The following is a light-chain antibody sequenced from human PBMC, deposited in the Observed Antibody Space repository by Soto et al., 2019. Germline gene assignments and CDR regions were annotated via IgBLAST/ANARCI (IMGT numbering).Light chain of an antibody. V-gene: IGKV3-15*01. CDR1: PSISSH. CDR3: QQYHYWWT. CDR2: DAS. Sequence: EIVMTQSPATLSVSPGETATLSCRASPSISSHLAWYQQKPGQAPRLLMHDASARATGIPARFSASGSGTEFTLTISSLQSEDFAVYYCQQYHYWWTFGQGTKVEIK. J-gene: IGKJ1*01.